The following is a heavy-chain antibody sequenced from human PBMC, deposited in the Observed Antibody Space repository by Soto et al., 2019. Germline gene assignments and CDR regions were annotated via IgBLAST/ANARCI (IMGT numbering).Heavy chain of an antibody. CDR2: IKQDGGEK. CDR1: GFTFSFYW. CDR3: ARDTADYGDYLFDY. D-gene: IGHD4-17*01. J-gene: IGHJ4*02. V-gene: IGHV3-7*01. Sequence: GGSLRLSCAASGFTFSFYWMTWVRQAPGKGLEWVANIKQDGGEKYYVDSVKGRFTISRDNAKNSLYLQMHSLRAEDTAVYYCARDTADYGDYLFDYWGQGTLVTVSS.